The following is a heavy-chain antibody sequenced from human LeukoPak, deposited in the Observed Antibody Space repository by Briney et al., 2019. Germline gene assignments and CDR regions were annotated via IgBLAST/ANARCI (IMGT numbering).Heavy chain of an antibody. Sequence: GGSLRLSCAASGFTFSSCSMNWVRQAPGKGLEWVSSISSSSSYIYYADSVKGRFTVSRDNAKNSLYLQMNSLRAEDTAVYYCARDLPGRDYYFDYWGQGTLVTVPS. CDR1: GFTFSSCS. D-gene: IGHD3-10*01. CDR3: ARDLPGRDYYFDY. J-gene: IGHJ4*02. CDR2: ISSSSSYI. V-gene: IGHV3-21*01.